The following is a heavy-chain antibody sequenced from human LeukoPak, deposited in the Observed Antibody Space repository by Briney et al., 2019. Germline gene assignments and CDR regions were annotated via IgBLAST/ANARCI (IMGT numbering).Heavy chain of an antibody. D-gene: IGHD1-26*01. V-gene: IGHV1-18*01. CDR1: GYTFTSYG. CDR2: ISAYNGNT. Sequence: GASVKVSCKASGYTFTSYGISWVRQAPGQGLEWMGWISAYNGNTNYAQKLQGRVTMTTDTSTSTAYMELRSLRSDDTALYYCARGEWELLEVSFNWFDPWSQGTLVTVSS. CDR3: ARGEWELLEVSFNWFDP. J-gene: IGHJ5*02.